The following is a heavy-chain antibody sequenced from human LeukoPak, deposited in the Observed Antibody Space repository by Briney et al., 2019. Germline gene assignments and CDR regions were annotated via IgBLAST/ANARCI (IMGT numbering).Heavy chain of an antibody. D-gene: IGHD5-18*01. J-gene: IGHJ6*03. V-gene: IGHV4-39*01. CDR3: ARRGEVRSWIQLWLAPYYYYYMDV. CDR2: IYYSGST. CDR1: GGSISSSSYY. Sequence: SETLSLTCTVSGGSISSSSYYWGWIRQPPGKGLEWIGSIYYSGSTYYNPSLKSRVTISVDTSKTQFSLKLSSVTAADTAVYYCARRGEVRSWIQLWLAPYYYYYMDVWGKGTTVTVSS.